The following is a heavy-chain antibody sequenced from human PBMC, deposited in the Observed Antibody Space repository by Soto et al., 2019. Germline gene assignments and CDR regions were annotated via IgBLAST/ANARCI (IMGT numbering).Heavy chain of an antibody. CDR3: ARSSGGVYGIIIEGTNWFAP. V-gene: IGHV1-46*02. CDR1: GDTFNGYY. D-gene: IGHD3-16*01. CDR2: INPNGGST. Sequence: ASVKVSYTAPGDTFNGYYMQLVRQAPRHGLALMGVINPNGGSTRFAQKFQGRVTMTRDTSTSTVYMELRGLTSEDTAVYYCARSSGGVYGIIIEGTNWFAPWGQGTLVTVSS. J-gene: IGHJ5*02.